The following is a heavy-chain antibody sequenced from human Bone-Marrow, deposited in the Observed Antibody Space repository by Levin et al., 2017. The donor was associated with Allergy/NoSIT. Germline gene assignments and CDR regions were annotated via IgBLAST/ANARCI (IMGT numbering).Heavy chain of an antibody. CDR1: GDSISSRYY. J-gene: IGHJ3*02. D-gene: IGHD3-9*01. CDR3: ARDPGLSALRPLTVFDI. V-gene: IGHV4-38-2*02. Sequence: PSETPSLTCDVAGDSISSRYYWGWIRQPPGKGLEWIGSIYHNGYTYYNSSLESRITMSVDTSKNQFSLKVKSVTAADTAVYYCARDPGLSALRPLTVFDIWGPGTMVIVSS. CDR2: IYHNGYT.